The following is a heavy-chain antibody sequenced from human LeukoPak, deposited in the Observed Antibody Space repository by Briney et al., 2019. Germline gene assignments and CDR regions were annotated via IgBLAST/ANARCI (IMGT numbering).Heavy chain of an antibody. J-gene: IGHJ4*02. CDR1: GFTFSSYS. CDR2: IYSGGST. D-gene: IGHD3-22*01. Sequence: GGSLRLSCAASGFTFSSYSMNWVRQAPGKGLEWVSVIYSGGSTYYADSVKGRFTISRDNSKNTLYLQMNSLRAEDTAVYYCARSLVVITEFNYWGQGTLVTVSS. CDR3: ARSLVVITEFNY. V-gene: IGHV3-53*01.